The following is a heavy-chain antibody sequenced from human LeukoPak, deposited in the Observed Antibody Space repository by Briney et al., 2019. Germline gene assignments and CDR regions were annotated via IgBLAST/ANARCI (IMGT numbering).Heavy chain of an antibody. J-gene: IGHJ6*02. D-gene: IGHD2-15*01. V-gene: IGHV3-30-3*01. CDR2: ISYDGSNK. CDR1: GFTFSSYA. CDR3: ATSGSPYYYYGMDV. Sequence: PGGSLRLSCAASGFTFSSYAMHWVRQAPGKGLEWVAVISYDGSNKYYADSVKGRFTISRDNSKNTLYLQMNSLRAEDTAVYYCATSGSPYYYYGMDVWGQGTTVTVSS.